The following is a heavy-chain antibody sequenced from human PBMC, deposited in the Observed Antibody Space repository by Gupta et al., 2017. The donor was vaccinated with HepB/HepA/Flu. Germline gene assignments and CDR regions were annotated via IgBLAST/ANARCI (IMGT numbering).Heavy chain of an antibody. CDR2: IYSGTTT. Sequence: EVQMVESGGALVQPGGSLRLSCVVSGFTVRGTYMTWVRQAPGKGLEWVSIIYSGTTTYYADSVKGRFTISRDNSKNMLFLQMNSLRVEDTATYYCARAVSNDYVTDWGQGTLVTVSS. CDR3: ARAVSNDYVTD. V-gene: IGHV3-66*01. J-gene: IGHJ4*02. D-gene: IGHD4-17*01. CDR1: GFTVRGTY.